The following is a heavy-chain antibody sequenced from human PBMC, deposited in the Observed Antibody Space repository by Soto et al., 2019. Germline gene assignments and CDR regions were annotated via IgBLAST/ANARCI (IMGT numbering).Heavy chain of an antibody. CDR3: ARVPPYYHGSGRNYYYYMDV. D-gene: IGHD3-10*01. CDR2: IYYSGST. Sequence: SETLSLTCTVSGGSISSFYWSWIRQPPGKGLEWIGYIYYSGSTDYNPSLKSRVTISVDTSKNQFSLKLSSVTAADTAVYYCARVPPYYHGSGRNYYYYMDVWGKGTTVTVSS. CDR1: GGSISSFY. J-gene: IGHJ6*03. V-gene: IGHV4-59*01.